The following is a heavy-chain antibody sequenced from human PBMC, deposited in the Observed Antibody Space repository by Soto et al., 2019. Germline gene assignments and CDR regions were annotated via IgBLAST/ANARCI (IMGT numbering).Heavy chain of an antibody. V-gene: IGHV3-53*01. D-gene: IGHD3-22*01. CDR1: GFTFTGNA. CDR3: AARPLLPGAP. J-gene: IGHJ3*01. CDR2: LYSSGST. Sequence: EVQLVESGGGLIQPGGSLRLSCAASGFTFTGNAMNWVRQAPGKGLEWVSLLYSSGSTYYADSVKGRFTISRDNSNITLYLQMSSLRAEDTAVYYCAARPLLPGAPWGQGTMVTVSS.